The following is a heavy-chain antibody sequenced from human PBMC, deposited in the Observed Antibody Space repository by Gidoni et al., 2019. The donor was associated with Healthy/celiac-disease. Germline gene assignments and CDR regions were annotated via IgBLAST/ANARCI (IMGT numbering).Heavy chain of an antibody. CDR2: ISGSGGST. V-gene: IGHV3-23*01. CDR3: AKDDAVYGMDV. CDR1: GLTFVSYA. J-gene: IGHJ6*02. Sequence: EVQLLESGGGLVQHGGSLRLSCAASGLTFVSYAMRWVRQGPGKGLEWVSAISGSGGSTYYADSVKGRFTISRDNSKNTLYLQMNSLRAEDTAVYYCAKDDAVYGMDVWGQGTTVTVSS.